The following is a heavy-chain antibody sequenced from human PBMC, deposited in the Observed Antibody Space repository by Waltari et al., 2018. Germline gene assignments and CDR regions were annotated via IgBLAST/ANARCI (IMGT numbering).Heavy chain of an antibody. J-gene: IGHJ6*02. V-gene: IGHV1-69*01. CDR2: IIPIFGTA. CDR3: ARGYDFWSGYSDYYGMDV. CDR1: GGTFSSYA. Sequence: QVQLVQSGAEVKKPGSSVKVSCKASGGTFSSYAISWVRQAPGPGLEWMGGIIPIFGTANYAQKFQGRVTITADESTSTAYMELSSLRSEDTAVYYCARGYDFWSGYSDYYGMDVWGQGTTVTVSS. D-gene: IGHD3-3*01.